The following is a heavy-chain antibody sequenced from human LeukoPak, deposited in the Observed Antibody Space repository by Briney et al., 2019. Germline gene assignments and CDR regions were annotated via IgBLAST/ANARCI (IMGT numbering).Heavy chain of an antibody. Sequence: KPSETLPLTCTVSGGSISSRSYYWGWIRQSPGKGLEWIGTIYYSGSTYYNPSLKSRVTISVDTSKNQFSLKLSSVTAADTAVYYCASPDNILTGYYYWGQGTLVTVSS. CDR3: ASPDNILTGYYY. CDR2: IYYSGST. J-gene: IGHJ4*02. D-gene: IGHD3-9*01. CDR1: GGSISSRSYY. V-gene: IGHV4-39*01.